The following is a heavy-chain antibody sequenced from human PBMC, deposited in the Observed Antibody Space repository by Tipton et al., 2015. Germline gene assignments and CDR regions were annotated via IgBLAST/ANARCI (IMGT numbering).Heavy chain of an antibody. CDR1: GGSVSTSNYY. D-gene: IGHD4-23*01. CDR2: ISYSGST. Sequence: TLSLTCTVSGGSVSTSNYYWGWIRQSPGKGLEWIGYISYSGSTHYNPSLKSRVTISVDTSKTQFSLKMRSVTATDTAVYYCARARGRHGGLFDSWGQGILVTVSS. J-gene: IGHJ4*02. CDR3: ARARGRHGGLFDS. V-gene: IGHV4-61*01.